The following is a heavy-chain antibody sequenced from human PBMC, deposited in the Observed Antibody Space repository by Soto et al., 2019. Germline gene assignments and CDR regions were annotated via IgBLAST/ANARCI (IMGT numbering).Heavy chain of an antibody. Sequence: GGSLRLSCAASGFTFDDYTMHWVRQAPGKGLEWVSLISWDGGSTYYADSVKGRFTISRDNSKNSLYLQMNSLRTEDTALYYCAKVFIGSAGSSYYYYYGMDVWGQGTTVTVSS. J-gene: IGHJ6*02. CDR3: AKVFIGSAGSSYYYYYGMDV. V-gene: IGHV3-43*01. CDR1: GFTFDDYT. CDR2: ISWDGGST. D-gene: IGHD3-10*01.